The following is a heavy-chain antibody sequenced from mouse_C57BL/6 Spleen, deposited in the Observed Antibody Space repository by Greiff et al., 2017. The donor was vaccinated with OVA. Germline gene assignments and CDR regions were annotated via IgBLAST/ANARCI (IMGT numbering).Heavy chain of an antibody. V-gene: IGHV5-4*01. CDR2: ISDGGSYT. J-gene: IGHJ2*01. Sequence: EVQLVESGGGLVKPGGSLKLSCAASGFTFSSYAMSWVRQTPEKRLEWVATISDGGSYTYYPDNVKGRFTISRDNAKNNLYLQMSHLKSEDTAMYYCAREHYGSYFDYWGQGTTLTVSS. CDR1: GFTFSSYA. D-gene: IGHD1-1*01. CDR3: AREHYGSYFDY.